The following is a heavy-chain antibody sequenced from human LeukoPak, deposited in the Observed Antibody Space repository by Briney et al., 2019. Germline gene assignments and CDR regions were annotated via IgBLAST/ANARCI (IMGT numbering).Heavy chain of an antibody. V-gene: IGHV4-59*01. D-gene: IGHD1-7*01. CDR1: GGSISSYY. Sequence: SETLSLTCTVSGGSISSYYWSWIRQPAGKGLEWIGYIYYSGSTNYNPSLKSRVTISVDTSKNQFSLKLSSVTAADTAVYYCARVNNWNYGNFDYWGQGTLVTVSS. CDR3: ARVNNWNYGNFDY. J-gene: IGHJ4*02. CDR2: IYYSGST.